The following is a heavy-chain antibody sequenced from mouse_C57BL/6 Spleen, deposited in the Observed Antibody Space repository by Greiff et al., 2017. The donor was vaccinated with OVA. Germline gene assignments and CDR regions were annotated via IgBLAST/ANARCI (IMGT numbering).Heavy chain of an antibody. D-gene: IGHD2-4*01. J-gene: IGHJ4*01. CDR3: AKYDYDRNAMDY. CDR2: LSSGSSTI. CDR1: GFTFSDYG. V-gene: IGHV5-17*01. Sequence: EVMLVESGGGLVKPGGSLKLSCAASGFTFSDYGMHWVRQAPEKGLEWVAYLSSGSSTIYYADTVKGRFTISRDNAKNTLFLQMTSLRSDDTAMYYCAKYDYDRNAMDYWGQGTSVTVSS.